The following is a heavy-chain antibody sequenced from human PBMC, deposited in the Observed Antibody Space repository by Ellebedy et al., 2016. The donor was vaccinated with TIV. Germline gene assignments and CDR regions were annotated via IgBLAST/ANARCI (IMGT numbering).Heavy chain of an antibody. J-gene: IGHJ4*02. Sequence: PGGSLRLSCKGSGYSFTTYWINWVRQMPGKGLEWMGRIDPSDSYTNYSPSFQGHVTISADKSISTAYLQWSSLKASDTDMYYCVRLPSGLRGRSLDYWGQGTLVTVSS. V-gene: IGHV5-10-1*01. CDR3: VRLPSGLRGRSLDY. CDR2: IDPSDSYT. CDR1: GYSFTTYW. D-gene: IGHD4-17*01.